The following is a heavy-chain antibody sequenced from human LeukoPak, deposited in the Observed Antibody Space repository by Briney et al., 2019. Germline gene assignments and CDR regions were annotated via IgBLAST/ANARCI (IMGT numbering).Heavy chain of an antibody. D-gene: IGHD2-2*02. CDR2: INAGNGKT. CDR1: GYTFTSYA. J-gene: IGHJ5*02. CDR3: ARGVVPAAIRGSRSWFDP. V-gene: IGHV1-3*01. Sequence: ASVKVSCKASGYTFTSYAMHWVRQAPGQRLEWMGWINAGNGKTKCSQKFQGRVTITRDTSASTAYMELSRLGSEDTAVYYCARGVVPAAIRGSRSWFDPWGQGTLVTVSS.